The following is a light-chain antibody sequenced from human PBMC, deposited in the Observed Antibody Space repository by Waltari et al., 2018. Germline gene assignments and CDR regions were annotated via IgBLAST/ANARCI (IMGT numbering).Light chain of an antibody. J-gene: IGLJ2*01. CDR3: QSYDSSLIAVV. Sequence: QSVLTQPLSVSGAPGQWVTISCTGSSSNIGAGSDVHWYQAVPGTAPNLLIYANINRPPGVPDGFSGTKSGTSASLAITGLQAEDEADYYCQSYDSSLIAVVFGGGTKLTVL. V-gene: IGLV1-40*01. CDR1: SSNIGAGSD. CDR2: ANI.